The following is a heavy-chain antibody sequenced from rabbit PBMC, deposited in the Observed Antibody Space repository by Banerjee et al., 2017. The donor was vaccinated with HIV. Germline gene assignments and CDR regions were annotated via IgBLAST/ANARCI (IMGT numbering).Heavy chain of an antibody. V-gene: IGHV1S40*01. CDR3: ARTYGSGGGDYYFTL. CDR2: IYAGSSGGT. CDR1: GFSFSSGYY. J-gene: IGHJ4*01. Sequence: QSLEESGGGLVQPGASLTLTCTASGFSFSSGYYMCWVRQAPGKGLEWIGCIYAGSSGGTYYASWAKGRFTISRTSSTTVTLQVTSLTAADTATYFCARTYGSGGGDYYFTLWGPGTLVTVS. D-gene: IGHD5-1*01.